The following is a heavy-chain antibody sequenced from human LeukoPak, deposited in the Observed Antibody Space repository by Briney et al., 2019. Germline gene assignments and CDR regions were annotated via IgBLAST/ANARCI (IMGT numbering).Heavy chain of an antibody. CDR1: GFTFSSYG. J-gene: IGHJ4*02. CDR2: ISYDGSNK. CDR3: AKAAYYYDSSGYGVGYYFDY. V-gene: IGHV3-30*18. D-gene: IGHD3-22*01. Sequence: GGSLRLSCAASGFTFSSYGMHWVRQAPGKGLEWVAVISYDGSNKYYADSVKGRFTISRDNSKNTLYLQMNSLRAEDTAVYYCAKAAYYYDSSGYGVGYYFDYWGQGALVTVSS.